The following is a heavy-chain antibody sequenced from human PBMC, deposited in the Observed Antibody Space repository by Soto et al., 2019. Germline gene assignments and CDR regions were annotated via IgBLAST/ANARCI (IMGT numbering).Heavy chain of an antibody. CDR3: ASPLSSTRTY. CDR1: GGSISSSSYY. J-gene: IGHJ4*02. V-gene: IGHV4-39*01. CDR2: IYYSGST. Sequence: SETLSLTCTVSGGSISSSSYYWGWIRQPPGKGLEWIGSIYYSGSTYYNPSLKSRVTISVDTSKNQFSLKLSSVTAADTAVYYCASPLSSTRTYWGQGTLVTVSS. D-gene: IGHD2-2*01.